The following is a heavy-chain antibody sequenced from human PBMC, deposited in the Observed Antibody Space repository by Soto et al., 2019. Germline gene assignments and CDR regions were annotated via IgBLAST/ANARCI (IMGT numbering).Heavy chain of an antibody. D-gene: IGHD5-18*01. CDR3: TRDHYGRGFSSGAFDS. CDR1: GFNCGDYA. CDR2: IKSKAFGGTP. J-gene: IGHJ4*02. Sequence: PGGPLRRSCSPSGFNCGDYAMNWFRQAPGKGLEWVGFIKSKAFGGTPEYAASVKGRFTISRDDSMSIAYLQMNSLKTDDTAVYYCTRDHYGRGFSSGAFDSWGQGTPVTVSS. V-gene: IGHV3-49*03.